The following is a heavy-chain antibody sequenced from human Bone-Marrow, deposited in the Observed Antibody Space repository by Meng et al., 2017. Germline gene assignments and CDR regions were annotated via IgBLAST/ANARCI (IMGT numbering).Heavy chain of an antibody. CDR1: GFTFSSYA. V-gene: IGHV3-30*01. CDR2: ISYDGSNK. CDR3: ARDPYVVVVAATTGSGYYFDY. D-gene: IGHD2-15*01. J-gene: IGHJ4*02. Sequence: GESLKISCAASGFTFSSYAMHWVRQAPGKGLEWVAVISYDGSNKYYADSVQGRFTISRDNSKNTLYLQMNSLRAEDTAVYYCARDPYVVVVAATTGSGYYFDYWGQGTLVTVSS.